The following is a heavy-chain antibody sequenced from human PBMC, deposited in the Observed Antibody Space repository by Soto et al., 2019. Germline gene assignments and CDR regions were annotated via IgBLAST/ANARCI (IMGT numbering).Heavy chain of an antibody. CDR3: ARVHIVVVVAAAFDI. J-gene: IGHJ3*02. D-gene: IGHD2-15*01. CDR2: IYYSGST. Sequence: PSETLSLTCTVSGGSISSGGYYWSWIRQHPGKGLEWIGYIYYSGSTYYNPSLKSRVTISVDTSKNQFSLKLSSVTAADTAVYYCARVHIVVVVAAAFDIWGQGTMVTVSS. V-gene: IGHV4-31*03. CDR1: GGSISSGGYY.